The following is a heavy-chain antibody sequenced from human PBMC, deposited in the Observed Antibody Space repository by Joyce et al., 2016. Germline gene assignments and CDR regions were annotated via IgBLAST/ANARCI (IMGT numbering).Heavy chain of an antibody. CDR2: ISYNADST. Sequence: EVQLVESGGGLVQPGGSLRLSCSASGFTFSQFGMHWVRQAPGRVLKYVSSISYNADSTHYADSVRGRFTISRDNSKSTLYLQMSSLRAEDTAIYYCVKVIASGYYYDRWGQGTLVTVSS. D-gene: IGHD3-22*01. V-gene: IGHV3-64D*06. CDR1: GFTFSQFG. J-gene: IGHJ4*02. CDR3: VKVIASGYYYDR.